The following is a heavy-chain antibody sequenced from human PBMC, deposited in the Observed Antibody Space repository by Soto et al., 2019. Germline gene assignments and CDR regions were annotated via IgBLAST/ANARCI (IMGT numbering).Heavy chain of an antibody. D-gene: IGHD3-16*01. CDR3: ARGGGRTGYYTDV. CDR1: GGSFSAYY. J-gene: IGHJ6*03. CDR2: INHSGST. V-gene: IGHV4-34*01. Sequence: QVQLQQWGAGLLKPSETLSLTCAVYGGSFSAYYWSWIRQPPGKGLEWIGEINHSGSTNYNPSLKRRVTMAVDPSKSQFALRLSSVTAADTAVYYCARGGGRTGYYTDVWDKGTTVTVSS.